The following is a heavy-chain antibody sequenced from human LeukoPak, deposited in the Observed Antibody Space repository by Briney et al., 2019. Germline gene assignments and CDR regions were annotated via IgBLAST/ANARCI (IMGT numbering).Heavy chain of an antibody. CDR1: GGSISSYY. Sequence: SETLSLTGTVSGGSISSYYWSWIRQPPGKGLEWIGYIYYSGSTNYNPSLKSRVTISVDTSKNQFSLKLSSVTAADTAVYYCARVGSSGYTDAFDIWGQGTMVTVSS. CDR3: ARVGSSGYTDAFDI. D-gene: IGHD3-22*01. CDR2: IYYSGST. J-gene: IGHJ3*02. V-gene: IGHV4-59*01.